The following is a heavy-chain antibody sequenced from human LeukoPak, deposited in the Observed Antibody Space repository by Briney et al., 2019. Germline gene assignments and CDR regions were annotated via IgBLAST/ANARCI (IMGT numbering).Heavy chain of an antibody. Sequence: SETLSLTCAVYGGSFSGYYWSWIRQPPGKGLEWIGEINHSGSTNYNPSLKSRVTISVDTSKNQFSLKLSSVTAADTAVYYCARVWRVVRGAVDYWGQGILVTVSS. D-gene: IGHD3-10*01. CDR3: ARVWRVVRGAVDY. CDR2: INHSGST. V-gene: IGHV4-34*01. CDR1: GGSFSGYY. J-gene: IGHJ4*02.